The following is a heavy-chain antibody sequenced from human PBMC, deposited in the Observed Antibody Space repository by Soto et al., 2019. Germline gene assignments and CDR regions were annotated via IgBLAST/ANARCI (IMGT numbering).Heavy chain of an antibody. Sequence: QVQVVQSGAEVKRPGASVKVSCKAPGDTFTSYYLNWVRQAPGQGLEWMGVINPHGGSTKYAQKFQGRITMTRDTSRSTVYMELSRLRSDDTAIYYCARSSGGNFGIIIEGSNWFDPWGQGTLVTVSS. CDR3: ARSSGGNFGIIIEGSNWFDP. CDR1: GDTFTSYY. J-gene: IGHJ5*02. D-gene: IGHD3-3*01. CDR2: INPHGGST. V-gene: IGHV1-46*01.